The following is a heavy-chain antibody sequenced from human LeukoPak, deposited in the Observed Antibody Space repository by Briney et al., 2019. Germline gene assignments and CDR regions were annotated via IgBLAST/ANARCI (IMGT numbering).Heavy chain of an antibody. CDR1: GFTFSSYA. CDR3: ARVGQWLTDY. Sequence: PGGSLRLSCAASGFTFSSYAMSWVRQAPGKGLEWVANIKLDGSDKYYVDSVKGRFTISRDNAKNSVYLQMNSLRAEDTAVYYCARVGQWLTDYWGQGTLVTVSS. CDR2: IKLDGSDK. D-gene: IGHD6-19*01. J-gene: IGHJ4*02. V-gene: IGHV3-7*01.